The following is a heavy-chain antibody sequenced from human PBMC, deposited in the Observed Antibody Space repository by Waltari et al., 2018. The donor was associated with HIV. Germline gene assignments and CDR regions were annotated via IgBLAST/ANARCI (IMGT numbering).Heavy chain of an antibody. D-gene: IGHD3-10*01. CDR3: ARGFLWFGEGYFDS. V-gene: IGHV3-53*01. Sequence: VQLMESGGGLIQPGGSLRLSCAASGFTVSSNYMSWVSQAPGKGLEWVSVIYSGGSTYYAESVKGRFTISRDNSKNTLYLQMNSLRAEDTAVYYCARGFLWFGEGYFDSWGQGTLVTVSS. CDR1: GFTVSSNY. J-gene: IGHJ4*02. CDR2: IYSGGST.